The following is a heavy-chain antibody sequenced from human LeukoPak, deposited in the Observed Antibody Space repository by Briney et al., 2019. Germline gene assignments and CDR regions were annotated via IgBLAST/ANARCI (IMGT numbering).Heavy chain of an antibody. J-gene: IGHJ4*02. CDR3: AKDLDHDYDDYGLDY. D-gene: IGHD4-17*01. Sequence: GGSLRLSCAASGFTFSSYVMNWVRQAPGKGLEWVSAISGSGGSTYYADPVKGRFTISRDNSKNTLYLQMNSLRAEDTALYYCAKDLDHDYDDYGLDYWGQGTLVTVPS. CDR2: ISGSGGST. V-gene: IGHV3-23*01. CDR1: GFTFSSYV.